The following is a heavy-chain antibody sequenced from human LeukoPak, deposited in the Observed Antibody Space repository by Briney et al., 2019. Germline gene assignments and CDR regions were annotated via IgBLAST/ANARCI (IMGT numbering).Heavy chain of an antibody. CDR3: AKLSSSWFNFDY. D-gene: IGHD6-13*01. CDR2: ISYDGSNK. CDR1: GFTFSSYA. V-gene: IGHV3-30-3*02. Sequence: GGSLRLSCAASGFTFSSYAMHWVRQAPGKGLEWVAVISYDGSNKYYADSVKGRFTISRDNSKNTLYLQMNSLRAEDTAVYYCAKLSSSWFNFDYWGQGTLVTVSS. J-gene: IGHJ4*02.